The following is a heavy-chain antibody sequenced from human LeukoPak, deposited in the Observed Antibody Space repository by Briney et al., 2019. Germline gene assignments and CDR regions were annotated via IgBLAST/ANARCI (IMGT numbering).Heavy chain of an antibody. CDR1: GFTVSSNY. Sequence: PGGSLRLSCAASGFTVSSNYMSWVRQAPGKGLEWVSVIYSGGSTYYADSVKGRFTISRDNSKNTLYLQMNSLGAEDTAVYYCAKAYGSGSYSYWGQGTLVTVSS. CDR3: AKAYGSGSYSY. D-gene: IGHD3-10*01. CDR2: IYSGGST. V-gene: IGHV3-53*01. J-gene: IGHJ4*02.